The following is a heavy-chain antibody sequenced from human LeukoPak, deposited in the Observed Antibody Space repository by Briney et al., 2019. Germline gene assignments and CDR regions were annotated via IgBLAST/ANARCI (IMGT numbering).Heavy chain of an antibody. D-gene: IGHD3-22*01. Sequence: GGSLRLSCAASGFTFSSYAMSWVRQAPGKGLEWGSAISGSGGSTYYADSVKGRFTISRDNSKNTLYLQMNSLRAEDTAVYYCAKILTYYYDSSGYLFDYWGQGTLVTVSS. V-gene: IGHV3-23*01. CDR2: ISGSGGST. CDR3: AKILTYYYDSSGYLFDY. CDR1: GFTFSSYA. J-gene: IGHJ4*02.